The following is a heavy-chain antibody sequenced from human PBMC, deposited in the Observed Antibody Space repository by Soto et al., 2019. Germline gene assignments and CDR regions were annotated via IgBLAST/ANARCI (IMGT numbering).Heavy chain of an antibody. CDR2: IYHGGST. J-gene: IGHJ5*02. CDR1: GYSISSGYY. D-gene: IGHD3-22*01. Sequence: PSETLSLTCAVSGYSISSGYYWGWLRQPPGKGLEWIGSIYHGGSTYYNPSLNSRVTLSIDMTNNHVSLILNSVTAADTAVYYCAKSLYYYDSSGPGKSNWFDPWGQGTLVTVSS. V-gene: IGHV4-38-2*01. CDR3: AKSLYYYDSSGPGKSNWFDP.